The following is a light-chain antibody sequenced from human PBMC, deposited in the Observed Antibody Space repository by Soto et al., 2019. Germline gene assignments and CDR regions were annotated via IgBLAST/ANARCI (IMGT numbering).Light chain of an antibody. CDR3: QQSYSTPYT. CDR2: AAS. CDR1: QTISRY. J-gene: IGKJ2*01. Sequence: DIQMSQSPSSLSASVRDRVTITCRASQTISRYVNWYQQKPGKAPKLLIFAASSLQSGVPSRFSGSGSGTDFTLTISSLQVEDFATYYCQQSYSTPYTFGQGTKLEIK. V-gene: IGKV1-39*01.